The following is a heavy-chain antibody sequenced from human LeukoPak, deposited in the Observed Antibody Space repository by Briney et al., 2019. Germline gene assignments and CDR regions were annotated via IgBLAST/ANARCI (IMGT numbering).Heavy chain of an antibody. CDR2: IYYSGST. CDR3: ARDTGYCSSTSCNESWFDP. D-gene: IGHD2-2*01. Sequence: SETLSLTCTVSGGSISSYYWSWIRQPPGKGLEWIGYIYYSGSTYYNPSLKSRVTISVDTSKNQFSLKLSSVTAADTAVYYCARDTGYCSSTSCNESWFDPWGQGTLVTVSS. V-gene: IGHV4-30-4*01. J-gene: IGHJ5*02. CDR1: GGSISSYY.